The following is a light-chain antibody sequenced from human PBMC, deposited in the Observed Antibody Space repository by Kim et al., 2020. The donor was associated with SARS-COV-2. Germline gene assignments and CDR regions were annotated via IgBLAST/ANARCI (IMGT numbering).Light chain of an antibody. J-gene: IGLJ3*02. CDR3: SSYTSRTTRV. V-gene: IGLV2-14*03. CDR2: DVS. Sequence: QSVLTQPASVSGSPGQSITISCTGTNSDVGGYNYVSWYQQHPGKAPKLMIYDVSNRPSGVSTRFSGSKSGNTASLTISGLQAEDEADYHCSSYTSRTTRVFGGGTQLTVL. CDR1: NSDVGGYNY.